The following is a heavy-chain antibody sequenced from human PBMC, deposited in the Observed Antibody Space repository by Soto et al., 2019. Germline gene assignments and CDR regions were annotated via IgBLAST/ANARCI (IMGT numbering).Heavy chain of an antibody. Sequence: ASVKVSGKASGGTFSSYAISWVRQAPGQGLEWMGGIIPIFGTANYAQKFQGRVTITADKSTSTAYMEPSSLRSEDTAVYYCASVEGSSWYSCSQASGQAALVTLS. CDR1: GGTFSSYA. CDR3: ASVEGSSWYSCSQA. CDR2: IIPIFGTA. J-gene: IGHJ5*02. V-gene: IGHV1-69*06. D-gene: IGHD6-13*01.